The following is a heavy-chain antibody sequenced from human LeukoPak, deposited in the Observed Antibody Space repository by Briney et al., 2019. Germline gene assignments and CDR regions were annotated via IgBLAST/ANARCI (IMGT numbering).Heavy chain of an antibody. J-gene: IGHJ4*02. D-gene: IGHD6-19*01. CDR3: ARSPIGWYGDY. V-gene: IGHV1-2*06. CDR1: GYTFTDYY. CDR2: INPNSGGT. Sequence: GASVKVSCKASGYTFTDYYMHWVRQAPGQGLEWIGRINPNSGGTSSARKFQGRVTVSRDTSISTVYMELSRLTSDDTAVYYCARSPIGWYGDYWGQGTLVTVSS.